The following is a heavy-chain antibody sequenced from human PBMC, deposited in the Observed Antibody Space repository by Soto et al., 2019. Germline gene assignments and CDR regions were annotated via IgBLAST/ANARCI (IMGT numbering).Heavy chain of an antibody. Sequence: GGSLRLSCAASGFTFSSYAMSWVRQAPGKGLEWVSAISGSGGSTYYADSVKGRFTISRDNSKNTLYLQMNSLRAEDTAVYYCAKVKIAAARGLAEYFQHWGQGTLVTVSS. J-gene: IGHJ1*01. CDR3: AKVKIAAARGLAEYFQH. CDR2: ISGSGGST. D-gene: IGHD6-13*01. CDR1: GFTFSSYA. V-gene: IGHV3-23*01.